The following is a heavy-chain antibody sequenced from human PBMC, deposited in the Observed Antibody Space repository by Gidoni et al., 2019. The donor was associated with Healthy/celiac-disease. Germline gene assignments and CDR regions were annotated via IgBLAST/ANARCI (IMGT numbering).Heavy chain of an antibody. D-gene: IGHD3-3*01. CDR1: GFTFSDYY. J-gene: IGHJ4*02. CDR2: ISSSSSYT. V-gene: IGHV3-11*06. Sequence: AASGFTFSDYYMSWIRQAPGKGLEWVSYISSSSSYTNYADSVKGRFTISRDNAKNSLYLQMNSLRAEDTAVYYCARDYDFWSGYYTGTLDYWGQGTLVTVSS. CDR3: ARDYDFWSGYYTGTLDY.